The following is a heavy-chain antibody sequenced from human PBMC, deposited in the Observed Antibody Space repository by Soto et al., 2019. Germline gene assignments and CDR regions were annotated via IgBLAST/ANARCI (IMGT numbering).Heavy chain of an antibody. Sequence: PSETLSLTCTVSGGSISSGGYYWSWIRQHPGKGLEWIGYIYYSGSTYYNPSLKSRVTISVDTSKNQFSLKLSSVTAADTAVYYCARGRDXTYYYDSSGYYPYYFDYWGQGTLVTVSS. J-gene: IGHJ4*02. D-gene: IGHD3-22*01. V-gene: IGHV4-31*03. CDR1: GGSISSGGYY. CDR2: IYYSGST. CDR3: ARGRDXTYYYDSSGYYPYYFDY.